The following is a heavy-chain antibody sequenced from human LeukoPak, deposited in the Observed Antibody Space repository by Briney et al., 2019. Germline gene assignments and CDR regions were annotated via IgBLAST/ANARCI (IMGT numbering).Heavy chain of an antibody. CDR2: VQHDGNNK. V-gene: IGHV3-30*02. CDR1: GCSFNRYG. CDR3: TKDVVGQQWVEDY. J-gene: IGHJ4*02. D-gene: IGHD6-19*01. Sequence: GGSLRLSCVASGCSFNRYGMHWVRQAPGRGLEWVAFVQHDGNNKVYGDSVKGRFTISRDNSESTLYLQMNSLRPEDTARYHCTKDVVGQQWVEDYWGQGTLVTVSS.